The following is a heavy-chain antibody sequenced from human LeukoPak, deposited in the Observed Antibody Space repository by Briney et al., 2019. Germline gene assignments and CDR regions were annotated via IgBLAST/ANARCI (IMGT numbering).Heavy chain of an antibody. CDR1: GFTFSSYA. D-gene: IGHD1-14*01. V-gene: IGHV3-21*01. J-gene: IGHJ6*02. CDR2: ISSSSSYI. CDR3: AGGGGKYYYGMDV. Sequence: GGSLRLSCAASGFTFSSYAMHWVRQAPGKGLEWVSSISSSSSYIYYADSVKGRFTISRDNAKNSLYLQMNSLRAEDTAVYYCAGGGGKYYYGMDVWGQGTTVTVSS.